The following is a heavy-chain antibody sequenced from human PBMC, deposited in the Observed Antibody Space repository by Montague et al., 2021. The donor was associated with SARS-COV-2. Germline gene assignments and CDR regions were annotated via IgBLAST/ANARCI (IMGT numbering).Heavy chain of an antibody. D-gene: IGHD3-22*01. V-gene: IGHV4-34*01. J-gene: IGHJ4*02. CDR1: GESFSGYY. Sequence: SETLSLTCAVYGESFSGYYWTWIRQPPGKGLEWIGEINHRGSTKYNPSLKSRVTISVDTSKNQFSLRLSSVTAADTAVYYCARGHQGATMIVVVMVGEQYYFDYWGQRTLVTVSS. CDR2: INHRGST. CDR3: ARGHQGATMIVVVMVGEQYYFDY.